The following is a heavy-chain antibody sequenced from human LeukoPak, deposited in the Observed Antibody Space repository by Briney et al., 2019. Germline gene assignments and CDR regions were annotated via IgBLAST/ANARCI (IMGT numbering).Heavy chain of an antibody. CDR1: GYTFTGYY. V-gene: IGHV1-2*04. Sequence: ASVKVSCKASGYTFTGYYMHWARQAPGQGLEWMGWINPNSGGTNYAQKFQGWVTMTRDTSISTAYMELNRLRSDDTAVYYCARGTRSVVVVPAASLDYWGQGTLVTVPS. CDR3: ARGTRSVVVVPAASLDY. D-gene: IGHD2-2*01. CDR2: INPNSGGT. J-gene: IGHJ4*02.